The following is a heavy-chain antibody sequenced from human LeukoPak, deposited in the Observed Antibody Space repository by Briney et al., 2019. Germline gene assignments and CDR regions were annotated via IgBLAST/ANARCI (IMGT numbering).Heavy chain of an antibody. CDR1: GGSLSNSFYY. Sequence: SETLSLICAVSGGSLSNSFYYWGYIRQSPGTGLEWIGSIHFSGSTYYNPSLRSRVTISVDTSKNQFSLKLSSVTAADTAVYYCAKRGSSWFFDYWGQGTLVTVSS. CDR2: IHFSGST. V-gene: IGHV4-39*01. J-gene: IGHJ4*02. CDR3: AKRGSSWFFDY. D-gene: IGHD6-19*01.